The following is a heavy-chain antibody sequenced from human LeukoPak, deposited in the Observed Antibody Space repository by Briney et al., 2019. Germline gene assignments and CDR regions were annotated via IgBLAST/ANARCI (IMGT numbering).Heavy chain of an antibody. V-gene: IGHV4-39*07. CDR3: ARRAYYYYMDV. CDR1: GGSISSSSYY. J-gene: IGHJ6*03. Sequence: SETLSLTCTVSGGSISSSSYYWGWIRQPPGKGLEWIGEINHSGSTNYNPSLKSRVTISLDTSKNQFSLNLSSVTAADTAVYYCARRAYYYYMDVWGKGTTVTVSS. CDR2: INHSGST.